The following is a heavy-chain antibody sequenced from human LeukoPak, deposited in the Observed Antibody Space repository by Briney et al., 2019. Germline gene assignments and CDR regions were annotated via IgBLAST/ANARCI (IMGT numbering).Heavy chain of an antibody. V-gene: IGHV3-23*01. CDR1: GFTFSSYA. D-gene: IGHD5-12*01. J-gene: IGHJ4*02. CDR2: ISGSGGST. CDR3: AKDGATVKAVYFDY. Sequence: GGSLRLSCAASGFTFSSYAMSWVRQAPGKGLEWVSAISGSGGSTYYADSVKGRFIIYRDNSKNTLYLQMNSLRAEDTAVYYCAKDGATVKAVYFDYWGQGTLVTVSS.